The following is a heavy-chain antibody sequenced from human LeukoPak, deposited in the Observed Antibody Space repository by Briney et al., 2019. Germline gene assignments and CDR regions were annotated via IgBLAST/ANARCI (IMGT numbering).Heavy chain of an antibody. Sequence: GGSLRLSCAASGFTFSHPWMSWVRQAPGKGLEWVGRIKSKTHGGTADYAAPVKGRFTISRDGSKNTLYLQMNSLNSEDTAVYYCAMEDSGARAWGQGTLVTVSS. V-gene: IGHV3-15*01. CDR1: GFTFSHPW. CDR2: IKSKTHGGTA. J-gene: IGHJ4*02. CDR3: AMEDSGARA. D-gene: IGHD4-17*01.